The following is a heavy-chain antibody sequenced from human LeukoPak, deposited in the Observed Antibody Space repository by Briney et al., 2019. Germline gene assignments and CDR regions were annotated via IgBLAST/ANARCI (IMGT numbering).Heavy chain of an antibody. V-gene: IGHV4-31*03. J-gene: IGHJ6*02. CDR2: IYYSGST. D-gene: IGHD4-23*01. Sequence: SQTLSLTCTVSGGSLSSGGYYWRWLRQHPGTGLEWIGYIYYSGSTYYNPSLKSRVTISVDTSKNQFSLKLSSVTAADTAVYYCARDQEYGGYYGMDVWGQGTTVTVSS. CDR1: GGSLSSGGYY. CDR3: ARDQEYGGYYGMDV.